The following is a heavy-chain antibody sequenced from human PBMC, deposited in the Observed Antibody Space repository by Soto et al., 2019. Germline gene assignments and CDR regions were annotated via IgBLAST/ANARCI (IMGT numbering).Heavy chain of an antibody. CDR1: GGTFSSYA. CDR2: IIPIFGTA. CDR3: ATHPSYYDSSGYYYGY. Sequence: SVKVSCKASGGTFSSYAISWVRQAPGQGLEWMGGIIPIFGTANYAQKFQGRVTITADESTSTAYMELSSLRSEDTAVYYCATHPSYYDSSGYYYGYWGQGTLVTVSS. J-gene: IGHJ4*02. D-gene: IGHD3-22*01. V-gene: IGHV1-69*13.